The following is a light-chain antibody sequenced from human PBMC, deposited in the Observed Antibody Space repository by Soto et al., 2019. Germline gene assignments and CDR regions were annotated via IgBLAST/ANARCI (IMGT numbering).Light chain of an antibody. CDR1: QSVNSNY. Sequence: ENVLTQSPGTLSLSPGERVTLSCRASQSVNSNYLAWYQQKPGQAPRLLIYGASVRATGIPDRFSGSGSGTDFTLTISRLEPEDFAVYYCQQYGSSPYTFGQGTKLEIK. CDR3: QQYGSSPYT. V-gene: IGKV3-20*01. J-gene: IGKJ2*01. CDR2: GAS.